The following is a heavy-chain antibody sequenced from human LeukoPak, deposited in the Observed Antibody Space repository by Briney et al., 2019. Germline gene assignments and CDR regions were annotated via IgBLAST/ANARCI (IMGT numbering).Heavy chain of an antibody. D-gene: IGHD2-15*01. J-gene: IGHJ4*02. Sequence: ASVKVSCKASGYTFTSYYMHWVRQAPGQGLEWMGWISAYNGNTNYAQKLQGRVTMTTDTSTSTAYMELRSLRSDDTAVYYCARSRGYCSGGSCYQDYWGQGTLVTVSS. CDR3: ARSRGYCSGGSCYQDY. V-gene: IGHV1-18*04. CDR2: ISAYNGNT. CDR1: GYTFTSYY.